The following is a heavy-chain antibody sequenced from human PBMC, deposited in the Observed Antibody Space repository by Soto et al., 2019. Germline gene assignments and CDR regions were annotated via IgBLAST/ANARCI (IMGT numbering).Heavy chain of an antibody. CDR2: IYYSGST. V-gene: IGHV4-61*08. J-gene: IGHJ5*02. CDR1: GGSISSGGYS. CDR3: ARVPRRCSSTSCYEDNWFDP. D-gene: IGHD2-2*01. Sequence: SETLSLTCAVSGGSISSGGYSWIWIRQPPGKGLEWIGYIYYSGSTNYNPSLKSRVTISVDTSKNQFSLKLSSVTAADTAVYYCARVPRRCSSTSCYEDNWFDPWGQGTLVTVSS.